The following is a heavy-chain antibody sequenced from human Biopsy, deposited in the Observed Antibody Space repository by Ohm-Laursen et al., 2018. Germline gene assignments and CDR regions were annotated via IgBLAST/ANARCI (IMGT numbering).Heavy chain of an antibody. D-gene: IGHD1-7*01. CDR2: LYTSGDT. Sequence: GTLSHTCSVSGGLNSNYYWSWVRQSAGKGLEWIGRLYTSGDTNYNPSLKSRVSVSEDTSRRQFSLRLTSVTAADTAVYYCATGPKRLTGTSYFESWGRGILVTVSS. J-gene: IGHJ4*02. CDR3: ATGPKRLTGTSYFES. CDR1: GGLNSNYY. V-gene: IGHV4-4*07.